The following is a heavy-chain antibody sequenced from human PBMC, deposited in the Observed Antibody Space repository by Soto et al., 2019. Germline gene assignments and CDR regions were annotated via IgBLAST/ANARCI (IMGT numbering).Heavy chain of an antibody. Sequence: GGSLRLSCAASGFTFSSYSMNWVRQAPGKGLEWVSSISSSSYIYYADSVKGRFTISRDNAKNSLYLQMNSLRAEDTAVYYCASPTDHDAFDIWGQGTMVTVSS. J-gene: IGHJ3*02. D-gene: IGHD1-1*01. V-gene: IGHV3-21*01. CDR2: ISSSSYI. CDR1: GFTFSSYS. CDR3: ASPTDHDAFDI.